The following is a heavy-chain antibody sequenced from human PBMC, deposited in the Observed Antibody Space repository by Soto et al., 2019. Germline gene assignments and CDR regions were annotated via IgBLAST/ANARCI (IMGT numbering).Heavy chain of an antibody. V-gene: IGHV4-59*12. J-gene: IGHJ5*02. CDR3: AREHIVVVTATANNWFDP. D-gene: IGHD2-21*02. CDR2: IYYSGST. CDR1: GGSIISYY. Sequence: LETLSLTCTVSGGSIISYYWSWIRQPPGKGLEWIGYIYYSGSTNYNPSLKSRVTISVDTSKNQFSLKLSSVTAADTAVYYCAREHIVVVTATANNWFDPWGQGTLVTVSS.